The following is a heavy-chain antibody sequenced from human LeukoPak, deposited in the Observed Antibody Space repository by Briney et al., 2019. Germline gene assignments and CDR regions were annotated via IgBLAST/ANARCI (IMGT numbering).Heavy chain of an antibody. Sequence: SETLSLTSTVSGVSLSSYSWSCIRQPPGEGVGWIGYSYYSWSTNYNPSPKRRVTISVDTSKNQFSLKLSSVTAADTAVYYCARHYDSSAYWYYFDYWGQGTLVTVSP. V-gene: IGHV4-59*08. D-gene: IGHD3-22*01. CDR2: SYYSWST. CDR3: ARHYDSSAYWYYFDY. CDR1: GVSLSSYS. J-gene: IGHJ4*02.